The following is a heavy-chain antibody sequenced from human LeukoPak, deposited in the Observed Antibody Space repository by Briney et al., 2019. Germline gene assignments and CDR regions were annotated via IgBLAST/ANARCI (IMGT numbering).Heavy chain of an antibody. J-gene: IGHJ4*02. CDR3: ASSLGY. CDR1: GFTFSSYW. D-gene: IGHD6-6*01. CDR2: TKKDGSET. Sequence: PGGSLRLSCAASGFTFSSYWMSWVRQAPGKGLEWVANTKKDGSETYYVHSVKGRFTISRDNAKSSLYLQMNSLRAEDTAVYYCASSLGYWGQGTLVTVSS. V-gene: IGHV3-7*01.